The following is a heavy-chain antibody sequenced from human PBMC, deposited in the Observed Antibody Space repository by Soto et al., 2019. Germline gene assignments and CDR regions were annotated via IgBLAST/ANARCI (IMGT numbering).Heavy chain of an antibody. V-gene: IGHV1-69*13. CDR2: IIPIFGTA. J-gene: IGHJ5*02. D-gene: IGHD3-22*01. Sequence: ASVKVSCKASGGTFSSYAISWVRQAPGQGLEWMGGIIPIFGTANYAQKFQGRVTITADESTSTAYMELSSLRSEDTAVYYCARGNYYYDYNSFDPWGQGTLVTLAS. CDR1: GGTFSSYA. CDR3: ARGNYYYDYNSFDP.